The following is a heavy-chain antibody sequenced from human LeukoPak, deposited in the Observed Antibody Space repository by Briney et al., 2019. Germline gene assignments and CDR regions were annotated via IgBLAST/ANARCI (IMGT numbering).Heavy chain of an antibody. V-gene: IGHV4-59*12. CDR2: IHYTGKN. J-gene: IGHJ4*02. CDR1: GDSITSYY. CDR3: ARDQVGATPFDY. Sequence: SETLSLTCTVSGDSITSYYWNWVRQPPGKGLEWIGYIHYTGKNSYNPSLKSRVTISVDKSKNQFSLKLSSVTAADTAVYYCARDQVGATPFDYWGQGTLVTVSS. D-gene: IGHD1-26*01.